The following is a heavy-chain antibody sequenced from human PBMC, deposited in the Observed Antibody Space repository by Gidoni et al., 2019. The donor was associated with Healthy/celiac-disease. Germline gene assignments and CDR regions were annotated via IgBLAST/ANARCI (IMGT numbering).Heavy chain of an antibody. CDR2: IYYSGST. CDR1: GGSLSSYY. Sequence: QVQLQESGPGLVKPSETLSLTCTVSGGSLSSYYWSWIRQPPGKGLEWIGYIYYSGSTNYNPSLKSRVTISVDTSKNQFSLKLSSVTAADTAVYYCARVSIGWFGNWFDPWGQGTLVTVSS. CDR3: ARVSIGWFGNWFDP. J-gene: IGHJ5*02. V-gene: IGHV4-59*01. D-gene: IGHD3-10*01.